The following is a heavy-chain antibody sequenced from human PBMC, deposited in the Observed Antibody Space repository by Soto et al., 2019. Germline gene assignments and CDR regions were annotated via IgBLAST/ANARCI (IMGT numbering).Heavy chain of an antibody. J-gene: IGHJ4*02. CDR2: ISAYNGNT. Sequence: QVQLVQSGAEVKKPGASVKVSCKASGYTFTSYGXXXXXXXXXXGLEWMGWISAYNGNTNYAQKLQGRVTMTTDTXXXXXXXXXXXXXXXXXXXXXXXXXXXXXLVDYWGQGTLVTVSS. CDR1: GYTFTSYG. D-gene: IGHD6-13*01. CDR3: XXXXXXXLVDY. V-gene: IGHV1-18*01.